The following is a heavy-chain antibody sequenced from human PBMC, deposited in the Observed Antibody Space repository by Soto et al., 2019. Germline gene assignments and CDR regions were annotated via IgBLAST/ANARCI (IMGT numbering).Heavy chain of an antibody. V-gene: IGHV1-46*01. J-gene: IGHJ4*02. D-gene: IGHD5-12*01. CDR3: AIDADGYNSWAIQYLDN. CDR2: INPSGGST. Sequence: QVQLVQSGAEVTKPGASVKVSCKASGYTFTNYYMHWVRQAPGQGLEWVGIINPSGGSTTYAQKFQGRITLTTDTSTSTVYMELSSLRSEDTAVYYCAIDADGYNSWAIQYLDNWGQGTLVTVSS. CDR1: GYTFTNYY.